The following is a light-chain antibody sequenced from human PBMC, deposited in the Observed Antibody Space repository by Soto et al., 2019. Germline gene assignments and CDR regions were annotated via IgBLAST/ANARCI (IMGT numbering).Light chain of an antibody. V-gene: IGLV1-47*01. Sequence: QSVLTQPPSASGTPGQRVTISCSGSGSNIGSNFIYWYQQLPGTAPKLLIYRNNERPSGVPDRFSGSKSGTSASLAISGLRSEDEADYHCAAWDDSLSGVVFGGGTKLTVL. CDR3: AAWDDSLSGVV. J-gene: IGLJ2*01. CDR1: GSNIGSNF. CDR2: RNN.